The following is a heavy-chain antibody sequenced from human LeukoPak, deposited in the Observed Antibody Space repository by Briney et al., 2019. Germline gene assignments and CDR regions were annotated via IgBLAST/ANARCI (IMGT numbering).Heavy chain of an antibody. V-gene: IGHV3-23*01. D-gene: IGHD3-22*01. CDR3: AKATDYDSSD. Sequence: GGSLRLSCAGSGFVFSTYDMGWVRQAPGKGLEWVSATSGSGGRTYYADSVKGRFTISRDNSKNTLYLQMNSLRAEDTAVYYCAKATDYDSSDWRQGTLVTVSS. CDR2: TSGSGGRT. J-gene: IGHJ4*02. CDR1: GFVFSTYD.